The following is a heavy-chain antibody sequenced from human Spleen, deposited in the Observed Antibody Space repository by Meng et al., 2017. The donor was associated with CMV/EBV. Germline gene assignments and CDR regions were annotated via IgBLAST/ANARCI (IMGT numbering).Heavy chain of an antibody. CDR2: IELDGSEQ. D-gene: IGHD3/OR15-3a*01. J-gene: IGHJ4*02. CDR1: GFTFSSYW. V-gene: IGHV3-7*01. CDR3: ARRRGTYNFDY. Sequence: GESLKISCAGSGFTFSSYWMSWVRQAPGKGLEWVANIELDGSEQYYVDSVKGRFTISRDNAKNSLYVQMNSLRAEDTAVYYCARRRGTYNFDYWGQGTLVTVSS.